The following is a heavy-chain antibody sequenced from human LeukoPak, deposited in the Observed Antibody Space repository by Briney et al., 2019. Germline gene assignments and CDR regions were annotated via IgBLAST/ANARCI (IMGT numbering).Heavy chain of an antibody. CDR2: IYPGDSDT. Sequence: GESLKISCKGSGYSFTSYWIGWVRQMPGKGLEWMGIIYPGDSDTRYSPSFQGQVTISADKSISTAYLQWSSLKASDTAMYYCARLSSSGYVVNWFDPWGQGTLVTVSS. CDR3: ARLSSSGYVVNWFDP. CDR1: GYSFTSYW. J-gene: IGHJ5*02. V-gene: IGHV5-51*01. D-gene: IGHD5-12*01.